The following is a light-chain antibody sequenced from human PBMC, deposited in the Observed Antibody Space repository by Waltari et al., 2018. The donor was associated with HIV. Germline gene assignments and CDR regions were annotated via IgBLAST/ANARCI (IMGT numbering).Light chain of an antibody. CDR3: QQSYSTVT. CDR2: AAS. CDR1: QSISSY. Sequence: DIQMTQSPSSLSASVGDRVTITCRASQSISSYLNWYQQKPGKAPKLLIYAASSLQSGVPSRFSGSGSGTDFTLTISSLQPEDFPTYYCQQSYSTVTFGGGTKVEIK. J-gene: IGKJ4*01. V-gene: IGKV1-39*01.